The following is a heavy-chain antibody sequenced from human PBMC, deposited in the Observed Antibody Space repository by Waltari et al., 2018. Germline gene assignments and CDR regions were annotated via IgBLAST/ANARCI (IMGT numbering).Heavy chain of an antibody. D-gene: IGHD3-22*01. J-gene: IGHJ1*01. Sequence: EVQLVQSGAEVTNPGATVKLPFKASGYTFTDYYMPLVQPAPGKGREWMGRVDPEDGETIYAEKFQGRVTITADTSTDTAYMELSSLRSEDTAVYYCATDDDYYDPTWFQHWGQGTLVTVSS. CDR3: ATDDDYYDPTWFQH. V-gene: IGHV1-69-2*01. CDR1: GYTFTDYY. CDR2: VDPEDGET.